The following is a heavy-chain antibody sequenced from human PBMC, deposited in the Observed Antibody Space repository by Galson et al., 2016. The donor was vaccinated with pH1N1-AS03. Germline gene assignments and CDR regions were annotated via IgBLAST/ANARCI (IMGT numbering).Heavy chain of an antibody. J-gene: IGHJ6*02. D-gene: IGHD2-2*01. CDR1: GYIFTGFY. Sequence: SVKVSCKASGYIFTGFYVHWVRQAPGQGLEWMGWINTDSGVTNYAQKFEAWVTMTRDTSVSTAYMELNGLKSDDTAVYYCARDPRGPCTSATCPTTYYFGMDVWGQGTTVAVSS. CDR3: ARDPRGPCTSATCPTTYYFGMDV. V-gene: IGHV1-2*04. CDR2: INTDSGVT.